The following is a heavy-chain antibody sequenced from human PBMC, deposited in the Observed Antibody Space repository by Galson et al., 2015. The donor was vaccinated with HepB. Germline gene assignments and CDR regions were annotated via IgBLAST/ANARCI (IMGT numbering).Heavy chain of an antibody. V-gene: IGHV3-48*03. J-gene: IGHJ4*02. CDR1: GFTFSSYE. CDR3: ARGPDLRFGETD. CDR2: ISSSGSTI. D-gene: IGHD3-10*01. Sequence: SLRLSCAASGFTFSSYEMNWVRQAPGKGLEWVSYISSSGSTIYYADSVKGRFTISRDNAKNSLYLQMNSLRAEDTAVYYCARGPDLRFGETDWGQGTLVTVSS.